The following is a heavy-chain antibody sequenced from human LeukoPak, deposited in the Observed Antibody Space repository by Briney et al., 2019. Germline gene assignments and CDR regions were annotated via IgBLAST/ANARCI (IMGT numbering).Heavy chain of an antibody. CDR2: IYSGGST. CDR3: AKDQGYSSAWYSRDGFDM. J-gene: IGHJ3*02. Sequence: GGSLRLSCAASGFTVSSNYMSWVRQAPGKGLEWVSVIYSGGSTYYADSVKGRFTISRDTSKNTLYLQMNSLRAEDTAVYYCAKDQGYSSAWYSRDGFDMWGQGTMVTVSS. D-gene: IGHD6-19*01. CDR1: GFTVSSNY. V-gene: IGHV3-53*01.